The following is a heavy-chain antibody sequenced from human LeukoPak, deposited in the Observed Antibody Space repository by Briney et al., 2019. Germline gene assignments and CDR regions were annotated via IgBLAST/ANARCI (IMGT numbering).Heavy chain of an antibody. CDR3: ARARGHNYMKPDFEY. J-gene: IGHJ4*02. Sequence: ADSGFTFSSYSMKGVRQAPGKGGXGXAYISSSCSTIYYSDSVKGRFTISRDNAKNSLYLQIHSLRGEDTAVYYCARARGHNYMKPDFEYWGQGILVTVSS. V-gene: IGHV3-48*04. D-gene: IGHD1-1*01. CDR1: GFTFSSYS. CDR2: ISSSCSTI.